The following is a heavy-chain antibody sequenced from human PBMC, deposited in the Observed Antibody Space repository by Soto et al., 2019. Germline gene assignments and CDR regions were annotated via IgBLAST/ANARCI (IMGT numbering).Heavy chain of an antibody. D-gene: IGHD3-3*01. J-gene: IGHJ6*02. V-gene: IGHV3-30*18. CDR2: ISYDGSNK. Sequence: GGSRRLSCTASGFTFSSYGMHWVRQAQGKGLEWVAVISYDGSNKYYADSVKGRFTIPRDNSKTTLYLQMNSLRAEDTAVYYCAKDHSVLRFLESPMAVWGQGTTGTVSS. CDR3: AKDHSVLRFLESPMAV. CDR1: GFTFSSYG.